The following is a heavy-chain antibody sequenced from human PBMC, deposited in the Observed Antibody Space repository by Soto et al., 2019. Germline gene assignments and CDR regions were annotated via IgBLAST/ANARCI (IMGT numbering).Heavy chain of an antibody. CDR3: PRDVYLYNWNYVGAFDY. Sequence: QVQLVESGGGVFQPGRSLRLSCAASGFTFSSYAMHGVRQAPGKGLAWVAVISYDGSNKYYADSVKGPFTISRDNSKNRLYLQMNSLRADDTAVYYGPRDVYLYNWNYVGAFDYWGQGTIVTVPS. CDR2: ISYDGSNK. V-gene: IGHV3-30-3*01. D-gene: IGHD1-7*01. CDR1: GFTFSSYA. J-gene: IGHJ4*01.